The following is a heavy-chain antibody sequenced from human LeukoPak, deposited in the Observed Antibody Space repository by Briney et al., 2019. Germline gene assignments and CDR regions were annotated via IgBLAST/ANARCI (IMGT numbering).Heavy chain of an antibody. CDR3: ARDYGGPDY. CDR1: GFPFSDYY. Sequence: GGSLRLSCAASGFPFSDYYISWIRQVPGKGLEWISYISGRSATIAYADSVKGRFTISRDNAKNSVYLEMNSLRVDDTAVYYCARDYGGPDYWGQGTLVTVSS. V-gene: IGHV3-11*01. D-gene: IGHD4-17*01. J-gene: IGHJ4*02. CDR2: ISGRSATI.